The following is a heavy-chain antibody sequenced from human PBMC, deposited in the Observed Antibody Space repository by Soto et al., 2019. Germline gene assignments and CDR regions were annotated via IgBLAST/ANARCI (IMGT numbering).Heavy chain of an antibody. V-gene: IGHV3-74*01. CDR3: ARAKWDPVAIFGVVIPELDY. CDR1: GFTFSNYW. D-gene: IGHD3-3*01. Sequence: GGSLRLSCAASGFTFSNYWMHWVRQAPGKGLVWVSRINSNGGSTTYADSVNGRFTISRDNAKNTLYLQMNSLRAEDTAVYFCARAKWDPVAIFGVVIPELDYWGQGTPVTVSS. J-gene: IGHJ4*02. CDR2: INSNGGST.